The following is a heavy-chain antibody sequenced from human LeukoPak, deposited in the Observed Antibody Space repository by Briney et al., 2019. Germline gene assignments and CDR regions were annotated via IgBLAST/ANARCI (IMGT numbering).Heavy chain of an antibody. CDR1: GFTFSSYW. D-gene: IGHD5-18*01. CDR3: ARVKSGYSYGPHYYYYYYTDV. V-gene: IGHV3-7*04. Sequence: PGGSLRLSCAASGFTFSSYWMSWVRQAPGKGLEWVANIKQDGSEKYYVDSVKGRFTISRDNAKNSLYLQMNSLRAEDTAVYYCARVKSGYSYGPHYYYYYYTDVWGKGTTVTVSS. J-gene: IGHJ6*03. CDR2: IKQDGSEK.